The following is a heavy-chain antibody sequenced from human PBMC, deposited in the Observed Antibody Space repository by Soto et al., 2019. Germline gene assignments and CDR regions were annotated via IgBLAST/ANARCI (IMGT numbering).Heavy chain of an antibody. Sequence: QVQLMQSGAEVKKPGSSMKVSCKASGGTFSSYAISWVRQAPGQGLEWMGGIIPIFGTANYAQKFQGRVTITADESTSTAYMELSSLRSEDTAVYYCARVPPPPPYSYGSRPYAFDIWGQGTMVTGSS. CDR3: ARVPPPPPYSYGSRPYAFDI. V-gene: IGHV1-69*01. CDR2: IIPIFGTA. D-gene: IGHD3-22*01. CDR1: GGTFSSYA. J-gene: IGHJ3*02.